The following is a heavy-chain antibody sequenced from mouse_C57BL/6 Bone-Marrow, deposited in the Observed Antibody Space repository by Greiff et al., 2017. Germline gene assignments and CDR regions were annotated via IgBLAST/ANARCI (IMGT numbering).Heavy chain of an antibody. CDR2: IDPSDSYT. CDR3: ARDYGSSYDWYFDV. V-gene: IGHV1-69*01. CDR1: GYTFTSYW. D-gene: IGHD1-1*01. Sequence: QVQLQQPGAELVMPGASVKLSCKASGYTFTSYWMHWVKQRPGQGLEWIGEIDPSDSYTIYNQKFKGKSTLTVDRSSSTAYMQLSSLTSEDSAVYCCARDYGSSYDWYFDVWGTGTTVTVSS. J-gene: IGHJ1*03.